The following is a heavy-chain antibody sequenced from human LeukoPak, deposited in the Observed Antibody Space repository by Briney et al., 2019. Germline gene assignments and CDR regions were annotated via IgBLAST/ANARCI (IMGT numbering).Heavy chain of an antibody. CDR1: GGTFSSYA. V-gene: IGHV1-69*04. Sequence: SVKVSCKASGGTFSSYAISWVRQAPGQGLEWMGRIIPILGIANYAQKFQGRVTITADKSTSTAYMELSSLRSEDTAVYYCAYGNYGLLGNYYYGMDVWGQGTTVTVSS. CDR2: IIPILGIA. D-gene: IGHD4-17*01. J-gene: IGHJ6*02. CDR3: AYGNYGLLGNYYYGMDV.